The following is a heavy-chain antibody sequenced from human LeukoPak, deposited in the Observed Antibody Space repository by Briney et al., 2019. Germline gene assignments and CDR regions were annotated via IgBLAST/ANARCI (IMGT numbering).Heavy chain of an antibody. CDR3: AKDITSGSYPPYFDY. J-gene: IGHJ4*02. V-gene: IGHV3-48*03. D-gene: IGHD1-26*01. Sequence: GGSLRLSCAASGFTFSSYEMNWVRQAPGKGLEWVSYISSSGSTIYYADSVKGRFTISRDNAKNSLYLQMNSLRAEDTALYYCAKDITSGSYPPYFDYWGQGTLVTVSS. CDR1: GFTFSSYE. CDR2: ISSSGSTI.